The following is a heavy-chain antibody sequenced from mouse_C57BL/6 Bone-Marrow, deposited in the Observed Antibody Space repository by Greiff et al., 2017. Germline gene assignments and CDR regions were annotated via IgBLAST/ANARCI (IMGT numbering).Heavy chain of an antibody. D-gene: IGHD1-1*01. J-gene: IGHJ2*01. CDR3: ARGYGSSYVRENYCDD. CDR1: GYTFTSYW. CDR2: IDPNSGGT. Sequence: QVQLQQPGAELVKPGASVTLSCKASGYTFTSYWMHWVKQRPGRGLEWIGRIDPNSGGTKYNEKFKSKATLTVDKPSSTAYMQLSSLTSEDSAVYYCARGYGSSYVRENYCDDWGQGTTLTGSS. V-gene: IGHV1-72*01.